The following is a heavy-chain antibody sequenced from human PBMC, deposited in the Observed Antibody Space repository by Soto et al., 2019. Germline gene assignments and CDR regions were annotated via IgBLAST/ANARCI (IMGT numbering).Heavy chain of an antibody. V-gene: IGHV3-7*02. J-gene: IGHJ4*02. CDR2: IGQDGSEK. D-gene: IGHD5-18*01. CDR3: ARMGTAMAIDY. CDR1: GFTFTRDW. Sequence: GGSLRLSCVASGFTFTRDWMSWVRQAPGKGLEWVANIGQDGSEKHYVDSVKGRFTISRDNAKNSLYLQMDSLRAEDTAVYYCARMGTAMAIDYWGQGTLVTVSS.